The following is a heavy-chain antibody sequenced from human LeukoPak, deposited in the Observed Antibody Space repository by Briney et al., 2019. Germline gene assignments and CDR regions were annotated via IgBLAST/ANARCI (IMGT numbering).Heavy chain of an antibody. CDR3: AKVPFGMSSYYHYGMHV. Sequence: GGSLSLSCIACGFTFTSYAMSWVRQAPGRGREWVSALRGSGGHTYYADSVTGRVPIRRDNRKHTLYLQMNGERAEGPAGYQCAKVPFGMSSYYHYGMHVWGQGTTVRVPS. CDR2: LRGSGGHT. V-gene: IGHV3-23*01. CDR1: GFTFTSYA. J-gene: IGHJ6*02. D-gene: IGHD3-16*01.